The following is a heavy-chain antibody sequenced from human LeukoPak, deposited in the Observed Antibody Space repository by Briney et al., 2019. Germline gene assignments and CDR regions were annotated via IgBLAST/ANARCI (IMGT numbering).Heavy chain of an antibody. CDR3: TRGGVAAARKRGIDS. J-gene: IGHJ4*02. CDR1: GFTFSSYW. CDR2: INQDGSDI. Sequence: PGGSLRLSCAASGFTFSSYWMSWVRQAPGKGLECVANINQDGSDIHYLDSVKGRFTATRDNTKNSLYLQMNSLRTEDMAVYFCTRGGVAAARKRGIDSWGQGTLVTVSS. D-gene: IGHD2-15*01. V-gene: IGHV3-7*01.